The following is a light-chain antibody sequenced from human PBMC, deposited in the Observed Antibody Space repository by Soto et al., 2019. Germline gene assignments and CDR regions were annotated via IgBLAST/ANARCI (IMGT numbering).Light chain of an antibody. CDR1: NIGIKT. J-gene: IGLJ1*01. CDR3: QVWDSSSDHYV. Sequence: SYELTQTPSVSAAPGQAARITCGGNNIGIKTVHWYQQKPGQAPVLVVYDDSDRPSGIPERFSGSNSGNTATLTISRVEAGDEADYYCQVWDSSSDHYVFETGTKVTVL. V-gene: IGLV3-21*02. CDR2: DDS.